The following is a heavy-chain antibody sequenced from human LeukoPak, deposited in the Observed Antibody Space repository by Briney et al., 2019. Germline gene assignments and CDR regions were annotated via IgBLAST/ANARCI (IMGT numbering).Heavy chain of an antibody. CDR2: INWNGGST. V-gene: IGHV3-20*04. CDR3: ALRVSVPGGFDS. D-gene: IGHD6-19*01. J-gene: IGHJ4*02. Sequence: SGGSLRLSCAASGFTFDDYGMSWVRQAPGKGLEWVSGINWNGGSTGYADSVKGRFTISRDNAKNTLYLQMNSLRAEDTAVYYCALRVSVPGGFDSWGQGTLVTVSS. CDR1: GFTFDDYG.